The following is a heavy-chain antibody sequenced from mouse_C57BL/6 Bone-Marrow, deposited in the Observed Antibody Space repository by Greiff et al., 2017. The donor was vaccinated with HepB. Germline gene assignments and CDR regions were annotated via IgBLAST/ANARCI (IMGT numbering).Heavy chain of an antibody. CDR3: ARRGLGY. Sequence: QVQLQQSGAELVRPGTSVKVSCKASGYAFTNYLIEWVKQRPGQGLEWIGVINPGSGGTNYNEKFKGKATLTADKSSSTAYMQLSSLTSEDSAVYCCARRGLGYWGQGTLVTVSA. CDR1: GYAFTNYL. V-gene: IGHV1-54*01. CDR2: INPGSGGT. J-gene: IGHJ3*01.